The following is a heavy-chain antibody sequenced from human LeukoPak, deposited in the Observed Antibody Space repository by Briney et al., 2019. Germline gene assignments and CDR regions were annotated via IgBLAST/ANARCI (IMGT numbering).Heavy chain of an antibody. J-gene: IGHJ4*02. V-gene: IGHV4-59*08. Sequence: SETLSLTCTVSGGSISSYYWSWLRQPPGKGLEWIGYIYYNGNTNYNPSLKSRVTISLDTPKNQFSLKLSSVTAADTAVYYCARRVSSITAYFLDYWGQGTQVTVSS. CDR2: IYYNGNT. CDR1: GGSISSYY. CDR3: ARRVSSITAYFLDY. D-gene: IGHD1-20*01.